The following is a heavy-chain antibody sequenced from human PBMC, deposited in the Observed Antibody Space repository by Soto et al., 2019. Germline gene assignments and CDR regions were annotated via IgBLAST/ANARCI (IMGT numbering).Heavy chain of an antibody. CDR3: ARSGYSYGPNPLLY. CDR1: GGSISSGGYY. V-gene: IGHV4-31*03. D-gene: IGHD5-18*01. Sequence: QVQLQESGPGLVKPSQTLSLTCTVSGGSISSGGYYWSWLRQHPGKGLEWIGYIYYSGSTYYNPSLNRRVTISVDTSKNQFSLKLSSVTAADTAVYYCARSGYSYGPNPLLYWGQGTLVTVSS. J-gene: IGHJ4*02. CDR2: IYYSGST.